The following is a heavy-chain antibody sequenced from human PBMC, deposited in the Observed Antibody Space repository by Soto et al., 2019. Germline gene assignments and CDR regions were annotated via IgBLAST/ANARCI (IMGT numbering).Heavy chain of an antibody. CDR3: AIGHWLGC. J-gene: IGHJ4*02. V-gene: IGHV3-7*01. CDR1: GFTFSDYF. D-gene: IGHD6-19*01. CDR2: IKQDGNER. Sequence: EVQLVDSGGALVQPGESLRLSCAASGFTFSDYFMTWVRQAPGKGLEWVATIKQDGNERYYVDSVKGRFTISRDNAKNSLYLQMNALGAEDTAVYYCAIGHWLGCWGQGNLVTVSS.